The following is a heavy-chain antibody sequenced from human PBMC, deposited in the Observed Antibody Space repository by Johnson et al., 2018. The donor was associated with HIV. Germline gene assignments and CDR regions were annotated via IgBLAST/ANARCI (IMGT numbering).Heavy chain of an antibody. CDR1: GFTFSSYD. Sequence: VQLVESGGGVVQPGRSLRLSCAASGFTFSSYDMHWVRQATGKGLEWVSAIGTAGDTYYPGSVKGRFTISRDHSKNTLYLQMNSLRSDDKGVYSCARDLRFNRTVQGLIIISGVFDMWGQGTVVSVSS. J-gene: IGHJ3*02. V-gene: IGHV3-13*01. CDR2: IGTAGDT. CDR3: ARDLRFNRTVQGLIIISGVFDM. D-gene: IGHD3-10*01.